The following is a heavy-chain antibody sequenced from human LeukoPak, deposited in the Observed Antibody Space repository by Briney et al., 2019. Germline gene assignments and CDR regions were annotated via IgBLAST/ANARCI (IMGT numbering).Heavy chain of an antibody. CDR1: GYTFTGYY. CDR2: INPNSGGT. D-gene: IGHD6-13*01. J-gene: IGHJ6*03. Sequence: ASVKVSCKASGYTFTGYYMHWVRQAPGQGLEWMGWINPNSGGTNYAQKFQGRVTMTRDTSISTAYMELSRLRSDDTAVYYCARDPALYSNRDYYYYYYMDVWGKGTTVTVSS. V-gene: IGHV1-2*02. CDR3: ARDPALYSNRDYYYYYYMDV.